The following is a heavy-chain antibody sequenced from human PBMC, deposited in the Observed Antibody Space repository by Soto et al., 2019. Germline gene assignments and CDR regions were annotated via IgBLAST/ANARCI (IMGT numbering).Heavy chain of an antibody. CDR1: GFTFDDYT. Sequence: EVQLVESGGVVVQPGGSLRLSCAASGFTFDDYTMHWVRQAPGKGLEWVSLISWDGGSTYYADSVKGRFTISRDNSKNSLYMQIKSLRTEDTALYYCAKDAKFGAPGYFDYWGQGTLVTVSS. V-gene: IGHV3-43*01. D-gene: IGHD3-10*01. CDR2: ISWDGGST. J-gene: IGHJ4*02. CDR3: AKDAKFGAPGYFDY.